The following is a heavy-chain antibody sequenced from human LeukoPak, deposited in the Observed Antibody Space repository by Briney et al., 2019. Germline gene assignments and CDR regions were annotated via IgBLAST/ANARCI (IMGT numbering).Heavy chain of an antibody. CDR2: RSYDGSNK. Sequence: GRSLRLSCAASGFTFSNYALHWVRQSPGKGLEWVAVRSYDGSNKYYADSVKGRFTISRDNSKNTLSLQTNSLRPEDTALYYCARDFRTVGAATGHYYGMDVWGQGTTVTVSS. CDR1: GFTFSNYA. V-gene: IGHV3-30-3*01. D-gene: IGHD1-26*01. J-gene: IGHJ6*02. CDR3: ARDFRTVGAATGHYYGMDV.